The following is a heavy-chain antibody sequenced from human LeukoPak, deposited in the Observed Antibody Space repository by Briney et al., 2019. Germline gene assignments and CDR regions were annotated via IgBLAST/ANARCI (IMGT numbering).Heavy chain of an antibody. J-gene: IGHJ6*03. Sequence: PSETLSLTCTVSGGSISSYYWSWIRQPPGKGLEWIGYIYYSGSTNYNPSLKSRGTISVDTSKNQFSLKLSSVTAADTAVYYCARGAPPYYYYMDVWGKGTTVTVSS. CDR1: GGSISSYY. CDR3: ARGAPPYYYYMDV. V-gene: IGHV4-59*01. CDR2: IYYSGST.